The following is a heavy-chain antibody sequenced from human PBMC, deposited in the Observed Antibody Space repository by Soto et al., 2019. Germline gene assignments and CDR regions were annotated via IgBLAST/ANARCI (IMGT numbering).Heavy chain of an antibody. CDR1: GYTLTSYG. V-gene: IGHV1-18*01. CDR2: ISAYNGDT. D-gene: IGHD5-12*01. Sequence: QVQLVQSGAEVTKPGASVKVSCKASGYTLTSYGISWVRQAPGQGLEWMGWISAYNGDTNYAQSLQGRVTMTTDTSTTTASMELRSLRSDDTAVYYCATTIGYSYYYSGMDVWAQGTTVTVSS. CDR3: ATTIGYSYYYSGMDV. J-gene: IGHJ6*02.